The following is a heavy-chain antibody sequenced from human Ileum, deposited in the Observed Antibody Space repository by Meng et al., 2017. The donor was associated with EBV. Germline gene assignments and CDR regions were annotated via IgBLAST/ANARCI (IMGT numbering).Heavy chain of an antibody. J-gene: IGHJ5*02. V-gene: IGHV4-39*01. D-gene: IGHD6-13*01. CDR3: ARPIAAAGWFDP. CDR1: GGPINSSSYY. Sequence: QLQRQESGQGLVKPSEPLSLTCTVSGGPINSSSYYWGWIRQPPGKGLEWIGSIYYSGRTYYNPSLKSRVTISVDTSKNQFSLKLSSVTAADTAVYYCARPIAAAGWFDPWGQGTLVTVSS. CDR2: IYYSGRT.